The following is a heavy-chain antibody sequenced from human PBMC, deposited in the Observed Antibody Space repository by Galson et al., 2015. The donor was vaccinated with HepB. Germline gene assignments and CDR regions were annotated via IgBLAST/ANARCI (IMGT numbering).Heavy chain of an antibody. CDR3: AKDLYYDSSGSTFDY. D-gene: IGHD3-22*01. CDR1: GVTFSSYA. J-gene: IGHJ4*02. Sequence: SLRLSCAASGVTFSSYAMSWVRQAPGKGLEWVSAISGSGGSTYYADSVKGRFTISRDNSKNTLYLQMNSLEAEDTAVYYCAKDLYYDSSGSTFDYWGQGTLVTVSS. CDR2: ISGSGGST. V-gene: IGHV3-23*01.